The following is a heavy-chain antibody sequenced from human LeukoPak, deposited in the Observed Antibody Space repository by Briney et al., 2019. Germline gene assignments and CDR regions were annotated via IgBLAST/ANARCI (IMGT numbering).Heavy chain of an antibody. V-gene: IGHV5-10-1*01. Sequence: GESLKISCKGSGYSFTSYWISWVRQMPGKGLEWMGRIDPSDSYTNYSPSFQGHVTISADKSISTAYLQWRSLKASDTAMYYCARMLEPQSEFDYWGQGTLVTVSS. CDR1: GYSFTSYW. CDR3: ARMLEPQSEFDY. D-gene: IGHD1-1*01. CDR2: IDPSDSYT. J-gene: IGHJ4*02.